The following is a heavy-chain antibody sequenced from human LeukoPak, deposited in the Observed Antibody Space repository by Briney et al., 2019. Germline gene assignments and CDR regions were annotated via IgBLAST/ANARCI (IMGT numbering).Heavy chain of an antibody. V-gene: IGHV3-30*03. D-gene: IGHD3-22*01. CDR1: GFTFSNFG. CDR3: ATPPTAYTSGSLGY. J-gene: IGHJ4*02. CDR2: ISYDGSTK. Sequence: GGSLRLSCEASGFTFSNFGMHWVRQAPGKGLEWVAIISYDGSTKYYADSVKGRFSISRDNSKNTLYLQMNSLRVEDTAVYYCATPPTAYTSGSLGYWGQGTLVTVSS.